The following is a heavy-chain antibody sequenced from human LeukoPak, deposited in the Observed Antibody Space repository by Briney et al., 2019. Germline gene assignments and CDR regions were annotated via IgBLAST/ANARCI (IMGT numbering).Heavy chain of an antibody. CDR2: ISGSGGST. J-gene: IGHJ4*02. D-gene: IGHD3-10*01. V-gene: IGHV3-23*01. CDR3: ATPGGGSGSYYNGLYY. CDR1: GFTVSSNY. Sequence: GGSLRLSCAASGFTVSSNYMSWVRQAPGKGLEWVSAISGSGGSTYYADSVKGRFTISRDNSKNTLYLQMNSLRAEDTAVYYCATPGGGSGSYYNGLYYWGQGTLVTVSS.